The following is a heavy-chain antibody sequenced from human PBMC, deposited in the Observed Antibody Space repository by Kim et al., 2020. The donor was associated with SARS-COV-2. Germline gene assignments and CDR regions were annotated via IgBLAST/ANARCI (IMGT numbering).Heavy chain of an antibody. CDR1: GYTFTSYD. CDR3: AXGRMTXMVFXXYYGXGV. J-gene: IGHJ6*01. V-gene: IGHV1-8*01. D-gene: IGHD3-10*01. Sequence: ASVKVSCKASGYTFTSYDINWVRQATGQGLEXXGWMXXNSGNTGYAQKFQGRVTXPRNTXTSTXYVELXSLRSXDTAVYYCAXGRMTXMVFXXYYGXGVWXXGT. CDR2: MXXNSGNT.